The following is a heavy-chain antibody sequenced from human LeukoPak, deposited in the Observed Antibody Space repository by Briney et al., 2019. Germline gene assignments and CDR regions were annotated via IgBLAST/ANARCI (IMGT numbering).Heavy chain of an antibody. CDR3: VRVNHGSDYYYYMDV. J-gene: IGHJ6*03. Sequence: PSETLSLTCAVYGGSFSGYYWSWIRQPPGKGLEWIGEINHSGSTNYNPSLKSRVTISVDTSKNQFSLKLSSVTAADTAVYYCVRVNHGSDYYYYMDVWGKGTTVTVSS. V-gene: IGHV4-34*01. CDR2: INHSGST. D-gene: IGHD6-25*01. CDR1: GGSFSGYY.